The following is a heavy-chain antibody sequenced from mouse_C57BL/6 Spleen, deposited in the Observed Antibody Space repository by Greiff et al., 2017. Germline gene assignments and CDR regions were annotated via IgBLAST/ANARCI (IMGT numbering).Heavy chain of an antibody. CDR2: ISDGGSYT. CDR1: GFTFSSYA. Sequence: EVKLVESGGGLVKPGGSLKLSCAASGFTFSSYAMSWVRQTPEKRLEWVATISDGGSYTYYPDNVKGRFTISRDNAKNNLYLQMSHLKSEDTAMYYCARDLGFITTVVDAMDYWGQGTSVTVSS. V-gene: IGHV5-4*01. D-gene: IGHD1-1*01. J-gene: IGHJ4*01. CDR3: ARDLGFITTVVDAMDY.